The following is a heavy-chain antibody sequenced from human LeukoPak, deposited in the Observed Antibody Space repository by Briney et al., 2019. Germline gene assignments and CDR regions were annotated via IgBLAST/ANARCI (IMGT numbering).Heavy chain of an antibody. D-gene: IGHD2-21*02. CDR1: GYTFTGYY. J-gene: IGHJ4*02. V-gene: IGHV1-2*02. Sequence: GAPVKVSCKASGYTFTGYYMHWVRQAPGQGLEWMGWINPNSGGTNYAQKFQGRVTMTRDTSISTAYMELSRLRSDDTAVYYCAREARHIVVVTAIKPFDYWGQGTLVTVSS. CDR3: AREARHIVVVTAIKPFDY. CDR2: INPNSGGT.